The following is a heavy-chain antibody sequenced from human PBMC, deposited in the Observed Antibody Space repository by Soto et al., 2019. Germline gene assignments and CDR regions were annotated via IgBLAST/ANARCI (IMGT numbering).Heavy chain of an antibody. CDR1: GFTFSSYA. V-gene: IGHV3-30-3*01. Sequence: QVQLVESGGGVVQPGRSLRLSCAASGFTFSSYAMHWVRRAPGKGLEWMAVVSYDGSNKYYADSVKGRFTISRDNSKNTLYLLMNSLRPEDTALYYCARDGGAYWGQGTLVIVSS. CDR2: VSYDGSNK. D-gene: IGHD3-16*01. CDR3: ARDGGAY. J-gene: IGHJ4*02.